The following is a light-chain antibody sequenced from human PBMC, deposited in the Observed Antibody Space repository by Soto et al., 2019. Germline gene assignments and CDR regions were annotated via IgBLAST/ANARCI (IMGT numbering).Light chain of an antibody. J-gene: IGLJ2*01. CDR2: SNN. CDR1: SPNIGSNT. CDR3: AAWDDSLNGPKVV. V-gene: IGLV1-44*01. Sequence: QSVLTQPPSASGTPGQRVTISCFGSSPNIGSNTVNWYQQLPGTPPKLLIYSNNQRPSGGPARFSCSKSGSSASLVFSGLQSEDEADYYCAAWDDSLNGPKVVFGGGTKLTVL.